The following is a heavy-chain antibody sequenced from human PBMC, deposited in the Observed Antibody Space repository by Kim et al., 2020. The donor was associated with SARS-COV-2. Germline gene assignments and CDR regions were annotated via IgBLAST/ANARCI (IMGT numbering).Heavy chain of an antibody. J-gene: IGHJ4*02. Sequence: KGRFTISRDNSKNTLYLQMNSLRAEDTAVYYCAKNGLGYCSSTSCYNFDYWGQGTLVTVSS. CDR3: AKNGLGYCSSTSCYNFDY. D-gene: IGHD2-2*01. V-gene: IGHV3-30*02.